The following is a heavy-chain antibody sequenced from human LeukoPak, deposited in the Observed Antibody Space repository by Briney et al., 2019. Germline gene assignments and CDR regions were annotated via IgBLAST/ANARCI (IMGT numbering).Heavy chain of an antibody. CDR1: GFTVISNY. J-gene: IGHJ4*02. V-gene: IGHV3-23*01. CDR3: AKLSSYGHYYFDY. CDR2: ISGSGGST. D-gene: IGHD3-16*01. Sequence: QPGGTLRLSCAASGFTVISNYMSWVRQAPGKGLEWVSAISGSGGSTYYADSVKGRFTISRDNSKNTLYLQMNSLRAEDTAVYYCAKLSSYGHYYFDYWGQGTLVTVSS.